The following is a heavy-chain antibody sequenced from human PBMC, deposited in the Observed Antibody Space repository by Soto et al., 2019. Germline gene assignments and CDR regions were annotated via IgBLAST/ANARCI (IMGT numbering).Heavy chain of an antibody. J-gene: IGHJ6*02. CDR2: ISNDGSNY. Sequence: QVQLEESGGGVVQPGRSLRLYCAASGFTFTSYAMHWVRQAPGKGLEWVAVISNDGSNYYYADSVRGRFTISRDNTKNTLFLQMSSLRGEDSGVYYCARGTTLAIFDYGMDVWGQGTTVTVSS. CDR1: GFTFTSYA. D-gene: IGHD3-3*01. V-gene: IGHV3-30-3*01. CDR3: ARGTTLAIFDYGMDV.